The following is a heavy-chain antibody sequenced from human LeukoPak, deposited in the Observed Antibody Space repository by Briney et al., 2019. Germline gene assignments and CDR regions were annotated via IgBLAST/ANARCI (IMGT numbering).Heavy chain of an antibody. CDR1: GFTFSSYA. D-gene: IGHD2-15*01. V-gene: IGHV3-23*01. Sequence: GGSLRLSCAASGFTFSSYAMSWVCQAPGKGLEWVSAISGSGGSTYYADSVKGRFTISRDNSKNTLYLQMNSLRAEDTAVYYCAKDLVHHVVVVAAILGMDVWGQGTTVTVSS. CDR2: ISGSGGST. J-gene: IGHJ6*02. CDR3: AKDLVHHVVVVAAILGMDV.